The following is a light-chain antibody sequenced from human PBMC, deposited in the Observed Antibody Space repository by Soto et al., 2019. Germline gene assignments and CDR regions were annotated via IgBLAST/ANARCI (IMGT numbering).Light chain of an antibody. CDR1: QSVSNNY. CDR2: GPS. J-gene: IGKJ4*01. V-gene: IGKV3-20*01. Sequence: EIVLTQSPATLSLSPGERATLSCRASQSVSNNYLAWYQQKPGQAPKLLIYGPSSRATGIPDRFSGSGSGTDFTLTISRLEPEDFAVYYCQQFGSSPPVTFGRGTKVEIK. CDR3: QQFGSSPPVT.